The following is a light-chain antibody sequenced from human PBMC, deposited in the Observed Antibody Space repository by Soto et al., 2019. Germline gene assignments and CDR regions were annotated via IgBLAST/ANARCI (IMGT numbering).Light chain of an antibody. CDR1: QSVNSNY. CDR3: QQSGTSPHT. Sequence: EIVLTQSPGTLSLSPGERATLSCRASQSVNSNYLACYQQKPGQVPRPLIYGASIRAAGVPDRLSGSGSGTDFTLTISRLEPEDYAVYYGQQSGTSPHTFGQGTKLEIK. J-gene: IGKJ2*01. V-gene: IGKV3-20*01. CDR2: GAS.